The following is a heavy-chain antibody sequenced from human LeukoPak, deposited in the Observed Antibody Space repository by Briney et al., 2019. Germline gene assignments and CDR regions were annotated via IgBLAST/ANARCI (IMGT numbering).Heavy chain of an antibody. CDR2: IYSGGST. CDR1: RFTVHSNY. CDR3: ARARPLSYYDSSGFQH. D-gene: IGHD3-22*01. Sequence: PGGSLRLSCAASRFTVHSNYMSWGRQAPGKGLEGGSVIYSGGSTYYADSVKGRFTISRDNSKNTLYLQMNSLRAEDTAVYYCARARPLSYYDSSGFQHWGQGTLVTVSS. J-gene: IGHJ1*01. V-gene: IGHV3-53*01.